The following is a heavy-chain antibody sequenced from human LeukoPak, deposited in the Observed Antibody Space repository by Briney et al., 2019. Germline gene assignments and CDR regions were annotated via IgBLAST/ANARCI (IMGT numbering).Heavy chain of an antibody. CDR3: ARHITNSGSAFDL. V-gene: IGHV4-59*08. J-gene: IGHJ2*01. CDR1: DDSISSFY. Sequence: PSETLSLTCTVSDDSISSFYWGWFRQPPGKGLEWIAYIHSVGHSNYNPSLKSRVSMSIDTSQNQFSLKVTSVTATDTAVYYCARHITNSGSAFDLWGRGTLVTVSS. CDR2: IHSVGHS. D-gene: IGHD3-10*01.